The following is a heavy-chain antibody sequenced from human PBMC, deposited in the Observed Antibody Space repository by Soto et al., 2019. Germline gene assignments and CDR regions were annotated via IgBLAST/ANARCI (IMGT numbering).Heavy chain of an antibody. J-gene: IGHJ3*02. CDR3: AKGIGYYYDSSGYYDAFDI. V-gene: IGHV3-23*01. Sequence: GGSLRLSCAASGFTFSSYAMSWVRQAPGKGLEWVSAISGSGGSTYYADSVKGRFTISRDNSKNTLYLQMNSLRAEDTAVYYCAKGIGYYYDSSGYYDAFDIWGQGTMVTVSS. D-gene: IGHD3-22*01. CDR1: GFTFSSYA. CDR2: ISGSGGST.